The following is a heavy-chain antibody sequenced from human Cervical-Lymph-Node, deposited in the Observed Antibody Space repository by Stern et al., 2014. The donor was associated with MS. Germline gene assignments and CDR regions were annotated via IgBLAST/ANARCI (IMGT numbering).Heavy chain of an antibody. J-gene: IGHJ4*02. CDR2: IFPGDPDT. D-gene: IGHD4-17*01. Sequence: EVQLEESGAEVKKPGESLKISCKGSGYSFTANWIAWVRQMPGKGLEWMGIIFPGDPDTAYSPPFQGQVTIAADKSIGTAYLQWRSLKASDAAMYYCARDYGDYAFDDWGQGTLVTVSS. CDR3: ARDYGDYAFDD. CDR1: GYSFTANW. V-gene: IGHV5-51*01.